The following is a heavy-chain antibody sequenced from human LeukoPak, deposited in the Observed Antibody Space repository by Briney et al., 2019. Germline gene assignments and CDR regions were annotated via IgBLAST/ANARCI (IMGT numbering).Heavy chain of an antibody. D-gene: IGHD5-24*01. CDR2: INHSGST. CDR3: ARAGRDGYNYVYY. V-gene: IGHV4-34*01. Sequence: SETLSLTCAVYGGSFSGYYWSWIRQPPGKGLEWIGEINHSGSTNYNPSLKSRVTISVDTSKNQFSLKLSSVTAADTAVYYCARAGRDGYNYVYYWGQGTLVTVSS. CDR1: GGSFSGYY. J-gene: IGHJ4*02.